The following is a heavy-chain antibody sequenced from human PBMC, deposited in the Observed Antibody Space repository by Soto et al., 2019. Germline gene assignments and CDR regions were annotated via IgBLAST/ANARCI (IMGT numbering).Heavy chain of an antibody. V-gene: IGHV4-39*01. Sequence: PSETLSLTCAVSGGSISGSYYYWGWLRQSPGKGPEWIGSVFYTGFTSYNPSLESRVSVSVDTSKNQFSLKVSGVSAADTAVYYCARCSLVVVPAPGFDPWGRGTLVTVSS. CDR2: VFYTGFT. D-gene: IGHD2-2*01. CDR1: GGSISGSYYY. CDR3: ARCSLVVVPAPGFDP. J-gene: IGHJ5*02.